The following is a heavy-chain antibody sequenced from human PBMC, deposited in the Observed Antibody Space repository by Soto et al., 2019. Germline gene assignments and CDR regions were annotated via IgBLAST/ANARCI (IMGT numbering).Heavy chain of an antibody. J-gene: IGHJ4*02. V-gene: IGHV4-59*01. CDR1: GGSISSSY. CDR3: ARGGVWFGELYFDY. CDR2: IYYSGST. Sequence: LSLTYTVSGGSISSSYWSWIRQPPGKGLEWIGYIYYSGSTNYNPSLKSRVTISVDTSKNQFSLKLSSVTAADTAVYYCARGGVWFGELYFDYWGQGTLVTVSS. D-gene: IGHD3-10*01.